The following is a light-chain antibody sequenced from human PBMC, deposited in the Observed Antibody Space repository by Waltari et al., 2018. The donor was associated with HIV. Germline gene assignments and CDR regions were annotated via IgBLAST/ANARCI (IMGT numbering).Light chain of an antibody. V-gene: IGLV1-44*01. CDR2: SDN. CDR1: TSTIGTNS. Sequence: QSVLAQPPSASGTPGQRVTISCSGTTSTIGTNSVNWYQQTPGTAPKLLIFSDNQRPSGVPDRFSGSKSGTSASLAISGLQSEDEGDYYCAAWDDSLAEPYVLFGGGTRLTVL. J-gene: IGLJ2*01. CDR3: AAWDDSLAEPYVL.